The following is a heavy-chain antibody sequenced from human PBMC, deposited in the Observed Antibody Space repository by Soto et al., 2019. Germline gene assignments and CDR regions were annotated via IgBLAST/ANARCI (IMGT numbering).Heavy chain of an antibody. CDR3: ARVPITMVRGYGMDV. CDR2: INHSGST. V-gene: IGHV4-34*01. J-gene: IGHJ6*02. Sequence: QVQLQQWGAGLLKPSETLSLTCAVYGGSFSGYYWSWIRQPPGKGLEWIGEINHSGSTNYNPSLNSRVTLXXDXSXXQFSLKLSSVTAADTAVYYCARVPITMVRGYGMDVWGQGTTVTVSS. CDR1: GGSFSGYY. D-gene: IGHD3-10*01.